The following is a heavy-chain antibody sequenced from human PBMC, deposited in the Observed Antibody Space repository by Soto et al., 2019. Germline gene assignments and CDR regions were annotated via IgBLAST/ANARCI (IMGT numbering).Heavy chain of an antibody. V-gene: IGHV3-30-3*01. Sequence: QVQLVESGGGVVQPGRSLRLSCAASGFTFSSYAMHWVRQAPGKGLEWVAVISYDGSNKYYADSVKGRFTISRDNTKNTLYLQMNSLGAEDTAVYYCSSESRPTRYYDDSSGYQIPPGAFDIWGQGTMVTVSS. CDR3: SSESRPTRYYDDSSGYQIPPGAFDI. J-gene: IGHJ3*02. CDR2: ISYDGSNK. CDR1: GFTFSSYA. D-gene: IGHD3-22*01.